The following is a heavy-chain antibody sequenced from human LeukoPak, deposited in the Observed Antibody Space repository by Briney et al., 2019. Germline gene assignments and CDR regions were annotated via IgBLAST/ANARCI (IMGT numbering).Heavy chain of an antibody. CDR1: GFTFSSYG. Sequence: MTGGSLRLSCAASGFTFSSYGMHWVRQAPGKGLEWVGRIKSKTDGGTTDYAAPVKGRFTISRDDSKNTLYLQMNSLKTEDTAVYYCARDPTQWLRYGYFDYWGQGTLVTVSS. J-gene: IGHJ4*02. V-gene: IGHV3-15*01. CDR3: ARDPTQWLRYGYFDY. CDR2: IKSKTDGGTT. D-gene: IGHD5-12*01.